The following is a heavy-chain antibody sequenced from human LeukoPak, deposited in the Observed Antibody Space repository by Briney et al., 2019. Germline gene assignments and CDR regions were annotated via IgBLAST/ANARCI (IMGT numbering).Heavy chain of an antibody. CDR2: INPNSGGT. CDR1: GYTFTGYY. D-gene: IGHD1-26*01. CDR3: ARDPEVGATTIGDY. Sequence: ASVKVSCKASGYTFTGYYMHWVRQAPGQGLEWMGWINPNSGGTNYAQKFQGRVTMTRDTSISTAYMELSRLRSDDTAVYYCARDPEVGATTIGDYWGQGTLVTVSS. V-gene: IGHV1-2*02. J-gene: IGHJ4*02.